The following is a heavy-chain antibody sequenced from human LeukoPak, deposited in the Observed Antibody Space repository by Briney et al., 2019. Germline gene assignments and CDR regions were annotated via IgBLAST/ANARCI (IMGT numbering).Heavy chain of an antibody. V-gene: IGHV3-49*04. Sequence: GRSLRLSCTASGFTFGDYAMSWVRQAPGEGLEWVGFIRSKAYGGTTEYAASVKGRFTISRDDSKSIAYLQMNSLKTEDTAVYYCTRSAGPRGYSYGYEDYWVQGTLVTVSS. D-gene: IGHD5-18*01. CDR2: IRSKAYGGTT. CDR1: GFTFGDYA. J-gene: IGHJ4*02. CDR3: TRSAGPRGYSYGYEDY.